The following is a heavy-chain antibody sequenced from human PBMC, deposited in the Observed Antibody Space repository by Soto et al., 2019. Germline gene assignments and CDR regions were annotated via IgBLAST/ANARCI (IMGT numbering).Heavy chain of an antibody. Sequence: GGSLXLSXXASXXXXXXXXXXXXXQAPGXGXEWVAVLGYDGSNKYYADSVKGRFTISRDNSKNTLYLQMNSLRAEDTAVYYCARESYDVPMDVWGKGTTVTVSS. CDR3: ARESYDVPMDV. CDR1: XXXXXXXX. D-gene: IGHD3-3*01. CDR2: LGYDGSNK. V-gene: IGHV3-33*01. J-gene: IGHJ6*04.